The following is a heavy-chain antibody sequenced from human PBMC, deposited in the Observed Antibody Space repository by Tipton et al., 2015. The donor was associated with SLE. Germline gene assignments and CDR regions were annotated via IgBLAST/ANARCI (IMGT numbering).Heavy chain of an antibody. CDR1: GGSLSSGSYY. CDR3: ATEVGATTGERWFDP. J-gene: IGHJ5*02. V-gene: IGHV4-61*02. Sequence: TLSLTCTVSGGSLSSGSYYWSWIRQPAGKGLEWIGRIYTSGTTDYNPSLNSRVTMSVDTSKNQFSLKLTSVTVADTAVYYCATEVGATTGERWFDPWGQGTLVTVSS. CDR2: IYTSGTT. D-gene: IGHD1-26*01.